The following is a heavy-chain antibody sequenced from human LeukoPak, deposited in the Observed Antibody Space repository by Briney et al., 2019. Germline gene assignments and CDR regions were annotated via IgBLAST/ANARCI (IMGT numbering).Heavy chain of an antibody. V-gene: IGHV3-74*01. CDR1: GFTFSSYW. CDR2: VNSDGSST. D-gene: IGHD6-19*01. J-gene: IGHJ4*02. CDR3: ARGSTQYSSGWYGLDY. Sequence: GVLRLFCAASGFTFSSYWMHWVRQAPGKGLVWVSRVNSDGSSTTYADSVKGRFTISRDNAKNTLYLQMNSLRAEDTAVYYCARGSTQYSSGWYGLDYWGQGTLVTVSS.